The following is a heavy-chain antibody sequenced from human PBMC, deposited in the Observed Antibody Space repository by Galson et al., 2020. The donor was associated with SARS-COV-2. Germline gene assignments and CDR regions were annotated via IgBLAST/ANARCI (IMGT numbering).Heavy chain of an antibody. D-gene: IGHD4-17*01. J-gene: IGHJ6*02. V-gene: IGHV1-69*13. CDR1: GGTFSSYA. CDR2: IIPIFGTA. CDR3: ASKTVTTEDNNYYYYGMDV. Sequence: SVKVSCKASGGTFSSYAISWVRQAPGQGLEWMGGIIPIFGTANYAQKFQGRVTITADESTSTAYMELSSLRSEDTAVYYCASKTVTTEDNNYYYYGMDVWGQGTTVTVSS.